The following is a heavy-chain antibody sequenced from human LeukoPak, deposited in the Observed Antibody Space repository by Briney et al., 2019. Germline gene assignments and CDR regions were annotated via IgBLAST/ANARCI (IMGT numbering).Heavy chain of an antibody. CDR2: IYYSGST. D-gene: IGHD1-1*01. J-gene: IGHJ6*03. Sequence: SETLSLTCTVSGGSISSYYWSWIRQPPGKGLEWIGYIYYSGSTNYNPSLKSRVTISVDTSKNQFSLKLSSVTAADTAVYYYARDSGSKALYYMDVWGKGTTVIVSS. CDR1: GGSISSYY. V-gene: IGHV4-59*01. CDR3: ARDSGSKALYYMDV.